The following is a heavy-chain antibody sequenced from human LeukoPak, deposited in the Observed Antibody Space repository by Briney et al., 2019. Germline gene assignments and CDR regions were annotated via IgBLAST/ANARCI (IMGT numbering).Heavy chain of an antibody. CDR3: ARAMGVDSSGWYGSPTDYYYYGMDV. J-gene: IGHJ6*02. CDR1: GGTFSSYA. CDR2: IIPIFGTA. V-gene: IGHV1-69*13. Sequence: ASVKVSCKASGGTFSSYAISWVRQALGQGLEWMGGIIPIFGTANYAQKFQGRVTITADESTSTAYMELSSLRSEDTAVYYCARAMGVDSSGWYGSPTDYYYYGMDVWGQGTTVTVSS. D-gene: IGHD6-19*01.